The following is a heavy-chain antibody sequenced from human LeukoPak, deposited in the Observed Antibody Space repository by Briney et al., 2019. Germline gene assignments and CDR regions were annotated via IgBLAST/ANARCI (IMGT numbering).Heavy chain of an antibody. CDR1: GFTFSSYE. CDR2: ISSSGSTI. V-gene: IGHV3-48*03. CDR3: ARDGVTMVRGGIRQQPRDY. Sequence: PGGSLRLSCAASGFTFSSYEMNWVRQAPGKGLEWVSYISSSGSTIYYADSVKGRFTISRDNAKNSLYLQMNSLRAEDTAVYYCARDGVTMVRGGIRQQPRDYWGQGTLVTVSS. D-gene: IGHD3-10*01. J-gene: IGHJ4*02.